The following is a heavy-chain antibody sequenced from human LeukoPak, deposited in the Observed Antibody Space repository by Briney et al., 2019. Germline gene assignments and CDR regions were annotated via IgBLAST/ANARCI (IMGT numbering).Heavy chain of an antibody. CDR2: IYSGGTT. Sequence: GGSLRLSCAASGFTVSSNYMNWVRQAPGKGLEWVSVIYSGGTTNYADSVKGRFTVYRDNSKNTMYLQMNSLRTEDTGVYYCARDFIVGGIQDAFDIWGQGTMVTVSS. V-gene: IGHV3-53*01. CDR3: ARDFIVGGIQDAFDI. J-gene: IGHJ3*02. CDR1: GFTVSSNY. D-gene: IGHD2-21*01.